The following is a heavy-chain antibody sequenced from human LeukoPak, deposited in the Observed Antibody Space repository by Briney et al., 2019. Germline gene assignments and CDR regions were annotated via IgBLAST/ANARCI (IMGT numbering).Heavy chain of an antibody. J-gene: IGHJ4*02. CDR3: ARVKGDYSFDY. V-gene: IGHV4-59*01. CDR1: GASISSYY. Sequence: PSETLSLTCTVSGASISSYYWSSIRQPPGKGLEWIGYIYYSGSTNYNPSLKSRVTISVDTSKNQFSLKLSSVTAADTAMYYCARVKGDYSFDYWGQGTLVTVSS. D-gene: IGHD4-17*01. CDR2: IYYSGST.